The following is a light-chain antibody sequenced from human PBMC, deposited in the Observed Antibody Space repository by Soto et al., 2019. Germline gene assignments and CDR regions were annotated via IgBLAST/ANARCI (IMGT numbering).Light chain of an antibody. CDR2: DAS. CDR1: QSVSSY. CDR3: QQRSNWRMYT. Sequence: EIVLTQSPATLSLSPGARATLSCRARQSVSSYLAWYQQKPGQAPRLLIYDASNRATGIPARFSGSGSGTDFTLTISSLEPEDFAVYYCQQRSNWRMYTFGQGTKLEIK. V-gene: IGKV3-11*01. J-gene: IGKJ2*01.